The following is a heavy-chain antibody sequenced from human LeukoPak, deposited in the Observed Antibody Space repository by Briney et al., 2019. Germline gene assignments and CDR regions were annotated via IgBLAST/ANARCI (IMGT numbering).Heavy chain of an antibody. J-gene: IGHJ4*02. CDR3: ARERMYSGSGSTFPYYDY. Sequence: GGSLRLSCAASGFTFSSYWMSWVRQSPGTGLEWVANIKPDEGEKYYVDSGKGRFTISRDNAKSVLYLEMNSLRAEDTAVYYCARERMYSGSGSTFPYYDYWGQGALVTVSS. V-gene: IGHV3-7*01. D-gene: IGHD3-10*01. CDR1: GFTFSSYW. CDR2: IKPDEGEK.